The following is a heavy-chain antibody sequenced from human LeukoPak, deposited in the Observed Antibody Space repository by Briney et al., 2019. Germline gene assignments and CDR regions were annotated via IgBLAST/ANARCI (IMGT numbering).Heavy chain of an antibody. D-gene: IGHD3-10*01. CDR2: MNPSSGNT. CDR1: GYTFTSYD. V-gene: IGHV1-8*01. J-gene: IGHJ5*02. CDR3: ARSRGRLGWFDP. Sequence: ASVKVSCKASGYTFTSYDINWVRQATGQGLEWMGWMNPSSGNTGFAQKFQGRVTMTRDTFISTAYMELSSLRPEDTAVYYCARSRGRLGWFDPWGQGTLVTVSS.